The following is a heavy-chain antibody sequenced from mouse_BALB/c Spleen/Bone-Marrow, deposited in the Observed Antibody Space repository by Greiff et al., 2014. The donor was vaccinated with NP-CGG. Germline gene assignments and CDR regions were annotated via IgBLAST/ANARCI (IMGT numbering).Heavy chain of an antibody. J-gene: IGHJ2*01. CDR1: GISITIGNYR. CDR3: TRDNWDGYFDY. D-gene: IGHD4-1*02. Sequence: VQLQQSGPGLVKPSQTVSLTCTVPGISITIGNYRWSWIRQFPGNKLEWIGYIYYSGTITYNPSLTSRTTITRDTSKNQFFLEMNSLTAEDTATYYCTRDNWDGYFDYWGQGTTLTISS. V-gene: IGHV3-5*02. CDR2: IYYSGTI.